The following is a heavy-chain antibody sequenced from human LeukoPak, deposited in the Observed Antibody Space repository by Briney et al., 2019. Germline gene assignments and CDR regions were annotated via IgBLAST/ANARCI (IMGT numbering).Heavy chain of an antibody. CDR3: ARERSSSSWYYFDY. Sequence: GGSLRLSCAASGFTFSSYSMNWVRQAPGKGLEWVSSISSSSSYIYYADSVKGRFTISRDNAKNSLYLQMNSLRAEDTAVYYCARERSSSSWYYFDYWGQGTLVTVSS. CDR2: ISSSSSYI. V-gene: IGHV3-21*01. CDR1: GFTFSSYS. D-gene: IGHD6-13*01. J-gene: IGHJ4*02.